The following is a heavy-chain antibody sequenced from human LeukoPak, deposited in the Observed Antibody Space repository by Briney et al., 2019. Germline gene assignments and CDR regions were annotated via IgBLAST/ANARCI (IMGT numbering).Heavy chain of an antibody. J-gene: IGHJ3*02. CDR1: GGSISSSNW. Sequence: PSETLSLTCAVSGGSISSSNWWSWVRQPPGKGLEWIGEIYHSGSTNYNPSLKSRVTISVDKSKNQFSLKLSSVTAADTAVYYCARESPTVVVVAATGGAFDIWGQGTMVTVSS. CDR2: IYHSGST. V-gene: IGHV4-4*02. D-gene: IGHD2-15*01. CDR3: ARESPTVVVVAATGGAFDI.